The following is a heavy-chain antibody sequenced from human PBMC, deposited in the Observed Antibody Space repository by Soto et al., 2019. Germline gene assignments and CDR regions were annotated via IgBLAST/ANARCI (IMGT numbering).Heavy chain of an antibody. J-gene: IGHJ6*02. CDR3: ASSAPYCSSTSCYERIAVAGTDYYGMDV. D-gene: IGHD2-2*01. V-gene: IGHV5-10-1*01. CDR2: IDPSDSYT. Sequence: PGESLKISCKGSGYSFTSYWISWVRQMPGKGLEWMGRIDPSDSYTNYSPSFQGHVTISADKSISTAYLQWSSLKVSDTAMYYCASSAPYCSSTSCYERIAVAGTDYYGMDVWGQGTTVTVSS. CDR1: GYSFTSYW.